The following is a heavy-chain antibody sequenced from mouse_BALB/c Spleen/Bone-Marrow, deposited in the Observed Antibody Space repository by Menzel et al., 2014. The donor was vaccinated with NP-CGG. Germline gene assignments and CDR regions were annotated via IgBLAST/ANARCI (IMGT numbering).Heavy chain of an antibody. CDR1: GFTFSNYW. Sequence: EVQRVESGGGLVQPGGPMKLSCVASGFTFSNYWMNWVRQSPGKGLEWVAEIRLKSNNYATHYAESVKGRFTISRDDSKSSVYLQMNNLRAEDTGIYYCTTGFAYWGQGTLVTVSA. V-gene: IGHV6-6*02. CDR3: TTGFAY. CDR2: IRLKSNNYAT. J-gene: IGHJ3*01.